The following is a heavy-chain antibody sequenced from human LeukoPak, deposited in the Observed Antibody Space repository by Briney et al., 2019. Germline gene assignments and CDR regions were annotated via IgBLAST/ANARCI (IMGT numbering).Heavy chain of an antibody. V-gene: IGHV3-33*06. CDR2: IWYDGSNK. D-gene: IGHD2-21*02. Sequence: PGGSLRLSCAASGFTFSSYGMHWVRQAQGKGLEWVAVIWYDGSNKYYADSVKGRFTISRDNSKNTLYLQMNSLRAEDTAVYYWAKATCGGDCPVGVFDIWGQGTMVTVSS. CDR1: GFTFSSYG. CDR3: AKATCGGDCPVGVFDI. J-gene: IGHJ3*02.